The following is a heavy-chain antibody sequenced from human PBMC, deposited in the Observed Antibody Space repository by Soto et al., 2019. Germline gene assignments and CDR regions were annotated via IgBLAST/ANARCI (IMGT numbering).Heavy chain of an antibody. D-gene: IGHD1-26*01. V-gene: IGHV1-18*01. CDR1: GYTFTSYG. CDR3: ARDRGIIVGATNHPFDP. Sequence: ASVKVSCKASGYTFTSYGISWVRQAPGQGLEWMGWISAYNGNTNYAQKLQGRVTMTTDTSTSTAYKELRSLRSDDTAEYYSARDRGIIVGATNHPFDPWGQGTLVTVSS. CDR2: ISAYNGNT. J-gene: IGHJ5*02.